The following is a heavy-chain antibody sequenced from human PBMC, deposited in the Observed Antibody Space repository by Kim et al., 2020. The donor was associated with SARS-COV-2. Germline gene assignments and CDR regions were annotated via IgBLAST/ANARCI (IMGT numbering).Heavy chain of an antibody. V-gene: IGHV4-59*01. D-gene: IGHD6-13*01. CDR3: ARGPPIAAAGKPIPFQH. CDR2: IYYSGST. Sequence: SETLSLTCTVSGGSISSYYWSWIRQPPGKGLEWIGYIYYSGSTNYNPSLKSRVTISVDTSKNQFSLKLSSVTAADTAVYYCARGPPIAAAGKPIPFQHWGQGTLVTVSS. J-gene: IGHJ1*01. CDR1: GGSISSYY.